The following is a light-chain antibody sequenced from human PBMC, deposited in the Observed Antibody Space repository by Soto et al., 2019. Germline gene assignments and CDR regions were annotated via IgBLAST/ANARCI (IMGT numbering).Light chain of an antibody. CDR3: QQHYSTPFT. V-gene: IGKV4-1*01. CDR2: WAS. Sequence: VLPQYQHYLDVSLGERATINCKSSQSFLYSSNNKNYLAWYQQKPGQPPKLLIYWASTRESGVPDRFSGSGSGTDFTLTISSLQSEHVAVYYCQQHYSTPFTFAQGTRVEI. J-gene: IGKJ5*01. CDR1: QSFLYSSNNKNY.